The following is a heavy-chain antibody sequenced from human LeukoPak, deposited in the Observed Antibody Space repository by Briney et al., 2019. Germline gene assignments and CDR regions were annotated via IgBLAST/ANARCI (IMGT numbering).Heavy chain of an antibody. Sequence: PGGSLRLSCAASGFTFSDYYMSWIRQAPGKGLEWVSYISSSSSYTNYADSAKGRFTISRDNAKNSLYLQMNSLRAEDTAVYYCARDVRDIVVVPAAIGHYYGMDVWGKGTTVTVSS. CDR3: ARDVRDIVVVPAAIGHYYGMDV. V-gene: IGHV3-11*06. D-gene: IGHD2-2*02. J-gene: IGHJ6*04. CDR2: ISSSSSYT. CDR1: GFTFSDYY.